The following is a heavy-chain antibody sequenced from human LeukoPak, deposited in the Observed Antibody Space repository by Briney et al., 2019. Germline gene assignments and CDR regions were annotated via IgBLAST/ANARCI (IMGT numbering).Heavy chain of an antibody. D-gene: IGHD3-3*01. CDR3: ARDRYDFWSGTLDY. V-gene: IGHV3-66*01. CDR1: GFTVSSNY. J-gene: IGHJ4*02. Sequence: GGSLRLSCAASGFTVSSNYMSWVRQAPGKGLEWVSVIYSGGSTYYADSAKGRFTISRDNSKNTLYLQMNSLRAEDTAVYYCARDRYDFWSGTLDYWGQGTLVTVSS. CDR2: IYSGGST.